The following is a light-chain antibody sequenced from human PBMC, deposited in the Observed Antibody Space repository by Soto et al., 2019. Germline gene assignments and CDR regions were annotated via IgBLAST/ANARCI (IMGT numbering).Light chain of an antibody. V-gene: IGKV3-20*01. CDR3: QQYNQWPGT. CDR2: AAS. J-gene: IGKJ1*01. Sequence: EIVLTQSPGTLSLSPGERATLSCRASQSVSSHYLAWYQQKPGQAPRLLIYAASSRATGIPVRFSGSGSGVAFTLTISGLQSEDFAVYHCQQYNQWPGTFGQGTKVDIK. CDR1: QSVSSHY.